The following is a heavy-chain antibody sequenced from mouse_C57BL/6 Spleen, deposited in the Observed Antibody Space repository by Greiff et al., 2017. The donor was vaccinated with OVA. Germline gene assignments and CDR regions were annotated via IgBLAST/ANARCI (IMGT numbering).Heavy chain of an antibody. CDR2: INPSNGGT. CDR3: ARRVPSYYFDY. Sequence: VKLQQPGPELVKPGASVKLSCKASGYTFTSYWMHWVKQRPGQGLEWIGNINPSNGGTNYNEKFKSKATLNVDKSSSTAYMQLSSLTSEDSAVXYCARRVPSYYFDYWGQGTTLTVSS. J-gene: IGHJ2*01. D-gene: IGHD2-14*01. V-gene: IGHV1-53*01. CDR1: GYTFTSYW.